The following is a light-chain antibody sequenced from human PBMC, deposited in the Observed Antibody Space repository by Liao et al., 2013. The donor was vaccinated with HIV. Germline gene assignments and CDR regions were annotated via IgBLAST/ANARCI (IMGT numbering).Light chain of an antibody. CDR2: QDR. J-gene: IGLJ2*01. CDR3: QAWDSSTVV. V-gene: IGLV3-1*01. Sequence: SYELTQPPSMSVSPGQTASVTCSGHKLGDKYVAWYQQRPGQSPLVVIYQDRERPSGIPERFSGSNSGNTATLTISGTQAMDEADYYCQAWDSSTVVFGGGTKLTVL. CDR1: KLGDKY.